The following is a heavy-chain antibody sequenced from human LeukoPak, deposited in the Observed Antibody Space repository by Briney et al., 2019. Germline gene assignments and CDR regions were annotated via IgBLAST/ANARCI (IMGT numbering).Heavy chain of an antibody. D-gene: IGHD6-19*01. J-gene: IGHJ4*02. CDR3: ATGRGSGWYGGVYFDY. Sequence: ASVKVSCKVPGYTLTELSMHWVRQAPGKGLEWMGGFDPEDGETIYAQKFQGRVTMTEDTSTDTAYMELSSLRSEDTAVYYCATGRGSGWYGGVYFDYWGQGTLVTVSS. CDR1: GYTLTELS. V-gene: IGHV1-24*01. CDR2: FDPEDGET.